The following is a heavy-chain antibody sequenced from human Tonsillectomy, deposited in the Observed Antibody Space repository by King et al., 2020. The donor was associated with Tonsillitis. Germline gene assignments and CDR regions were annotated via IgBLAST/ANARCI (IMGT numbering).Heavy chain of an antibody. CDR2: IRNDGSDK. D-gene: IGHD3-10*01. CDR1: GFTFSRYG. J-gene: IGHJ4*02. CDR3: ANPDVSGGYLPYPFDY. V-gene: IGHV3-30*02. Sequence: VQLVESGGGVVQPGGSLRLSCAASGFTFSRYGMHWVRQAPGKGLQWVAFIRNDGSDKYYADSVKGRFTISRDNSKNTLYLQMNSLRAEDTAIYYCANPDVSGGYLPYPFDYWGQGTLVTVSS.